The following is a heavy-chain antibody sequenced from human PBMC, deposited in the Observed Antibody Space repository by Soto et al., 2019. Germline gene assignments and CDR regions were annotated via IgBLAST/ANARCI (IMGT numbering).Heavy chain of an antibody. CDR1: GFTFTTYW. Sequence: EEQLVESGGGLAQPGGSLRLSCVASGFTFTTYWMSWVRQAPGKGLEWVANIRQGGGAQYYVDSVKGRFTISRDNAKNSVYLQMDSLRVEDTAVYYCVRGGHGSGSYLGSSWGQGILVTVSS. CDR3: VRGGHGSGSYLGSS. CDR2: IRQGGGAQ. J-gene: IGHJ5*02. D-gene: IGHD3-10*01. V-gene: IGHV3-7*03.